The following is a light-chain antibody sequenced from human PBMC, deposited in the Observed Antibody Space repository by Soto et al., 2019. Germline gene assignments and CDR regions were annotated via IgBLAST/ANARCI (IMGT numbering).Light chain of an antibody. CDR3: GTWDGSLRV. V-gene: IGLV1-51*01. J-gene: IGLJ3*02. Sequence: QSVLTQPPSVSAAPGQKVTISCFGRSSNIGNNFVSWYRQIPGTAPKLLTYENNKRVFGIPDRFSGSKSGASATLGITGLQTGDEAVYYCGTWDGSLRVFGGGTKLTVL. CDR1: SSNIGNNF. CDR2: ENN.